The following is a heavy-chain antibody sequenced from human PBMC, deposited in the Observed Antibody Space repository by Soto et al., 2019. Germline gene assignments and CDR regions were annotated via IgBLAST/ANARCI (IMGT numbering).Heavy chain of an antibody. CDR1: GGSISSYY. V-gene: IGHV4-59*01. CDR3: ARDSSGWYGEGYYYYGMDV. J-gene: IGHJ6*02. Sequence: TSETLSLTCTVSGGSISSYYWSWIRQPPGKGLEWIGYIYYSGSTNYNPSLKSRVTISVDTSKNQFSLKLSSVTAADTAVYYCARDSSGWYGEGYYYYGMDVWGQGTTVTVSS. CDR2: IYYSGST. D-gene: IGHD6-19*01.